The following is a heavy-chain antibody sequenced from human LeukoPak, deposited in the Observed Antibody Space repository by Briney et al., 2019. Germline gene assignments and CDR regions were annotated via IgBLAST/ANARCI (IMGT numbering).Heavy chain of an antibody. D-gene: IGHD3-10*01. CDR1: GGSFSGYY. CDR3: ARSSPRSITMVRGVKSPFDY. J-gene: IGHJ4*02. Sequence: PSETLSLTCAVYGGSFSGYYWSWIRQPPGKGLEWIGEINHSGSTNYNPSLKSRVTISVDTSKNQFSLKLSSVTAADTAVYYCARSSPRSITMVRGVKSPFDYWGQGTLVTVSS. CDR2: INHSGST. V-gene: IGHV4-34*01.